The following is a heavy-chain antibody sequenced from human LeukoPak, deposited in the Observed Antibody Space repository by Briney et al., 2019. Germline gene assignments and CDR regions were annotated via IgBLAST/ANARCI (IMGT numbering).Heavy chain of an antibody. CDR1: GFTFSGSA. J-gene: IGHJ4*02. CDR3: SSPYCTDGVCYPGY. CDR2: IRSKANSYAT. V-gene: IGHV3-73*01. D-gene: IGHD2-8*01. Sequence: GGSLRLSCAASGFTFSGSAMHWVRQASGKGLEWVGRIRSKANSYATAYAASVKGRFTISRDDSKNTAYLQMNSLKTEDTAVYYCSSPYCTDGVCYPGYWGQGTLVTVSS.